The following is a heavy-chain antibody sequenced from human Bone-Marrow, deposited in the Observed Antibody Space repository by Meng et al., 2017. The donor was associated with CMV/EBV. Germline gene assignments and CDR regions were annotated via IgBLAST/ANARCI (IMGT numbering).Heavy chain of an antibody. D-gene: IGHD4-11*01. Sequence: GESLKISCAASGFTFSSYGMHWVRQAPGKGLEWVTFIQYDGSNKYYADSVKGRFTISRDNSKNTLYPQMNSLRAEDTAVYYCAKASQHDYRCFDYWGQGKLVTVSS. J-gene: IGHJ4*02. CDR1: GFTFSSYG. CDR3: AKASQHDYRCFDY. V-gene: IGHV3-30*02. CDR2: IQYDGSNK.